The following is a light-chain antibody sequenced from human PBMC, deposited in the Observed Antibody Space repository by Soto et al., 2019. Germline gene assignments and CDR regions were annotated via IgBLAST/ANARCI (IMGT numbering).Light chain of an antibody. CDR3: VSFAGGTYV. Sequence: QSALTQPPSASGSPGQSVTISCTGTSSDVGGYIFVSWYQQHPGKAPKLIIYDVNKRPSGVPDRFSGSKYGNTASLTVSGLQAEDEDDYYCVSFAGGTYVFGTGTKVTVL. J-gene: IGLJ1*01. CDR1: SSDVGGYIF. V-gene: IGLV2-8*01. CDR2: DVN.